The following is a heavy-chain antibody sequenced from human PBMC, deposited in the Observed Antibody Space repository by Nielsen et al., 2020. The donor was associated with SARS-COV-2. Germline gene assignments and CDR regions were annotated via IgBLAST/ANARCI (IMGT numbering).Heavy chain of an antibody. CDR2: TNTTAGST. Sequence: WVRQAPGQGLEWMGITNTTAGSTTYAQKFQGRVTMTRDTSTHTVFMELSSLRSEDTAVFYCARSAAGGKNFDSWGQGTLVTVSS. D-gene: IGHD6-13*01. V-gene: IGHV1-46*01. CDR3: ARSAAGGKNFDS. J-gene: IGHJ4*02.